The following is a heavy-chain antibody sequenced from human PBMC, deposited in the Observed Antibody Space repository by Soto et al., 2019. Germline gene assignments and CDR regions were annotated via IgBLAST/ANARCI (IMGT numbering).Heavy chain of an antibody. D-gene: IGHD2-2*01. CDR3: ARDAKAQYQLLPTLFNWFDP. CDR1: GFTFSSYW. V-gene: IGHV3-33*08. Sequence: PGGSLRLSCAASGFTFSSYWMSWVRQAPGKGLEWLAVIWYDGSNKYYADSVKGRFTISRDNSKNTLYLQMNSLRAEDTAVYYCARDAKAQYQLLPTLFNWFDPWGQGTLVTVSS. CDR2: IWYDGSNK. J-gene: IGHJ5*02.